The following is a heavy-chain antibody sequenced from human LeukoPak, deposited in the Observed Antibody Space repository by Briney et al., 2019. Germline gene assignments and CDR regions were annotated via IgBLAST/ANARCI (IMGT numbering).Heavy chain of an antibody. CDR3: ARDRVGGDLTGVSLY. J-gene: IGHJ4*01. CDR2: ISAYNGNT. D-gene: IGHD4-17*01. V-gene: IGHV1-18*01. CDR1: GYPCDNFG. Sequence: GASVKVSCKASGYPCDNFGLTWVRQAPGQGLEWMGWISAYNGNTHYAQKFRGRLTLTTETSTSTAYLELRSLKSDDTAVYYCARDRVGGDLTGVSLYWGQGTLVTVSS.